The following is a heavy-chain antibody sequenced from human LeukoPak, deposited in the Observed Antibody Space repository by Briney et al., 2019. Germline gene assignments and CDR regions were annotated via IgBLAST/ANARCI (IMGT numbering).Heavy chain of an antibody. V-gene: IGHV5-51*01. Sequence: GESLKISCKGSGYTFSKYWIAWVRLMPGKGLEWMGIIYPDDSDTRYSPSFQGQVTISADRSTNTAYLEWSSLKASDTAMYYCARVANDYSLYYFDYWGQGTLVTVSS. CDR3: ARVANDYSLYYFDY. J-gene: IGHJ4*02. CDR2: IYPDDSDT. D-gene: IGHD4-11*01. CDR1: GYTFSKYW.